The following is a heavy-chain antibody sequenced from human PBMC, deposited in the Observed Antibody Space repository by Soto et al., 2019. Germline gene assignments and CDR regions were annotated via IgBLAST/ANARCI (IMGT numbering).Heavy chain of an antibody. D-gene: IGHD1-26*01. Sequence: QLQLQESGPGLVKPSETLSLTCTVSGGSISSSSYYWGWIRQPPGKGLEWIGSIYYSGSTYYNPSLKSRVTVAVDTSKNQFSLQLSSVTAADTAVYYCARLAGSIPYWFDPWGQGTLVTVSS. J-gene: IGHJ5*02. V-gene: IGHV4-39*01. CDR3: ARLAGSIPYWFDP. CDR2: IYYSGST. CDR1: GGSISSSSYY.